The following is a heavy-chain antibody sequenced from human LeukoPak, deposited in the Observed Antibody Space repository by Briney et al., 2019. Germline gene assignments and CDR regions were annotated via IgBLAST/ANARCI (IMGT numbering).Heavy chain of an antibody. V-gene: IGHV1-69*13. J-gene: IGHJ6*03. Sequence: SVKVSCKASEGTFSSYAISWVRQAPGQGLEWMGGIIPIFGTANYAQKFQGRVTITADESTSTAYMELSSLRSEDTAVYYCARVFRRDSGSSRRDYYYYMDVWGKGTTVTVSS. CDR3: ARVFRRDSGSSRRDYYYYMDV. CDR2: IIPIFGTA. D-gene: IGHD6-13*01. CDR1: EGTFSSYA.